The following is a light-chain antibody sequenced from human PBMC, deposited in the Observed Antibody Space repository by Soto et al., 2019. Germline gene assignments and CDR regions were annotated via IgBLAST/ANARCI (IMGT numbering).Light chain of an antibody. CDR2: TNN. CDR1: SSNIGSLT. V-gene: IGLV1-44*01. Sequence: SVLTQPPSASGTPGQTVTISCSGSSSNIGSLTVNWYQQLPGTAPKLLIYTNNQRPSGVPDRFSGSKSGTSASLAISGLQSEDEADYYCAAWDDSLSGRGVFGTGTKLTVL. J-gene: IGLJ1*01. CDR3: AAWDDSLSGRGV.